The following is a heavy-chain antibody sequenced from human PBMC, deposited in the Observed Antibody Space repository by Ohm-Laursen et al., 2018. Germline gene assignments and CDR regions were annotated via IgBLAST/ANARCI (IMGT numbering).Heavy chain of an antibody. CDR1: GFTFDDYA. CDR3: ARVREAYTNPYFDH. J-gene: IGHJ4*02. CDR2: IYYSGST. Sequence: LRLSCTASGFTFDDYAMHWVRQAPGKGLEWIGYIYYSGSTYYNPSLKSRATISVDTSKNQFSLKLSSVTAADTAVYYCARVREAYTNPYFDHWGQGTLVTVSS. V-gene: IGHV4-31*02. D-gene: IGHD2-2*02.